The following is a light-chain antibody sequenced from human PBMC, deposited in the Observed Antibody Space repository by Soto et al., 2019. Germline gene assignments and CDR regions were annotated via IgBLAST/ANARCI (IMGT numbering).Light chain of an antibody. CDR2: DVS. V-gene: IGLV2-14*01. Sequence: QSALTQPASLSGSPGQSITISCTGTSSDVGGYNYVSWYQQHPGKAPKLMIYDVSNRPSGVSNRFSGSKSGNTASLTISGLQAEDEADYYCSSYTSISALYVFGTGTKVTVL. J-gene: IGLJ1*01. CDR1: SSDVGGYNY. CDR3: SSYTSISALYV.